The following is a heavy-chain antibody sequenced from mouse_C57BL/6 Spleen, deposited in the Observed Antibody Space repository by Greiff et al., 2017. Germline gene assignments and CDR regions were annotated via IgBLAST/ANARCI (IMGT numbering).Heavy chain of an antibody. V-gene: IGHV1-59*01. J-gene: IGHJ2*01. CDR3: ASELGRGY. CDR2: IDPSDSYT. Sequence: QVQLQQPGAELVRPGTSVKLSCKASGYTFTSYWMHWVKPRPGQGLEWIGVIDPSDSYTNYNQKFKGKATLTVDTSSSTAYMQLSSLTSEDSAVYYCASELGRGYWGQGTTLTVSS. CDR1: GYTFTSYW. D-gene: IGHD4-1*01.